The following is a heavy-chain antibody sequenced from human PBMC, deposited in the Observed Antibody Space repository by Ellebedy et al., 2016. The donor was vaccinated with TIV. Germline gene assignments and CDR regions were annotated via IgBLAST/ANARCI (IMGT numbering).Heavy chain of an antibody. CDR1: GFSLSTSGVG. CDR3: AHRRTLSGSWNFGSFDY. V-gene: IGHV2-5*02. D-gene: IGHD1-26*01. Sequence: SGPTLVKPTQTLTLTCTFSGFSLSTSGVGVGWIRQPPGKALEWLAFAYWDDDNRYNPFLRSRLTVTKDTSKSQVVLTLTNLDPVDTATYFRAHRRTLSGSWNFGSFDYWGQGILVTVSS. J-gene: IGHJ4*02. CDR2: AYWDDDN.